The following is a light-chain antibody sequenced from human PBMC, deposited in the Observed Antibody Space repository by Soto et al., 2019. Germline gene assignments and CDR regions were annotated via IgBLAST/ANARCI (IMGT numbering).Light chain of an antibody. CDR2: WAS. J-gene: IGKJ4*01. V-gene: IGKV4-1*01. Sequence: DIVMTQSPDSLAVSLGERATINCKSSQSVLYSSNNKNYLAWYQQKPGQPPKLLIYWASTRESGVPDRFSASGSGTDFTLTISSLQAEDVAVYYCQQYYSTPLTFGGGTKVDNK. CDR1: QSVLYSSNNKNY. CDR3: QQYYSTPLT.